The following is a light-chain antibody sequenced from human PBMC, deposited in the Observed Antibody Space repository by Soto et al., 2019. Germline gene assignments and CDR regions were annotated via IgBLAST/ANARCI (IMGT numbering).Light chain of an antibody. CDR1: QSISTY. V-gene: IGKV1-39*01. Sequence: DIQMTQSPSSLSASVGDRVTITCRASQSISTYLNWHQQKPGKAPKLLIYTASTLQSGVPSRFSGSGSRTDFTLTISSLHPEDFATYYCQQSYSSTRTFGQGTKVEVK. CDR3: QQSYSSTRT. CDR2: TAS. J-gene: IGKJ1*01.